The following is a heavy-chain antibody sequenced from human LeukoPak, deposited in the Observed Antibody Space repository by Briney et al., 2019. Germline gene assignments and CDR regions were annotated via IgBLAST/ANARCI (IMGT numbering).Heavy chain of an antibody. J-gene: IGHJ4*02. CDR2: INQDGTEK. V-gene: IGHV3-7*01. D-gene: IGHD3-10*01. Sequence: GGSLRLSYAASGFSFTTYWMGWVRQAPGKGLEWVANINQDGTEKYYVDSVRGRFTISRDNAKNSLYLQMHSLRVEDTAVYYCAKLAKYFYGSETYYFFEHWGQGTPVTASS. CDR1: GFSFTTYW. CDR3: AKLAKYFYGSETYYFFEH.